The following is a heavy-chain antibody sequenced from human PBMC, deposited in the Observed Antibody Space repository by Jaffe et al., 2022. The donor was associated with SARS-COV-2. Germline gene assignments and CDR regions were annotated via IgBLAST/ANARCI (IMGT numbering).Heavy chain of an antibody. Sequence: EAQLVESGGGLVQPGGSLRLSCVASGFTFSSYFMSWARQAPGKGLEWVANINEDGSEKNYVDSVKGRFTISRDNAKSSLYLQMSSLRAEDTAVYFCSTYHYPGGGIIRAFDIWGQGTMVTVSS. CDR3: STYHYPGGGIIRAFDI. V-gene: IGHV3-7*01. D-gene: IGHD2-15*01. CDR2: INEDGSEK. J-gene: IGHJ3*02. CDR1: GFTFSSYF.